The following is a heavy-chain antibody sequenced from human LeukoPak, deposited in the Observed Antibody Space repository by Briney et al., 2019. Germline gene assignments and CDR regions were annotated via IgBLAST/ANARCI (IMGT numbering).Heavy chain of an antibody. CDR1: GGSFSGYY. CDR3: ARGALRSELDY. Sequence: TSETLSLTCAVYGGSFSGYYWSWIRQHPGKGLEWIGYIFYSGSTYYNPSLKSRVSISVDTSKNQFSLKLTSMAAADTAIYYCARGALRSELDYWGLGTLVTVSS. V-gene: IGHV4-31*11. CDR2: IFYSGST. J-gene: IGHJ4*02. D-gene: IGHD4-17*01.